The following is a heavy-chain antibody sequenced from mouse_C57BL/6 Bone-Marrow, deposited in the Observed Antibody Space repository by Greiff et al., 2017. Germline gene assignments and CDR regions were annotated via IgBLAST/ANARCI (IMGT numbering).Heavy chain of an antibody. D-gene: IGHD1-1*01. CDR2: ISSGGSYT. CDR3: ARRDYGSSYVDY. V-gene: IGHV5-6*02. Sequence: EVKLVESGGDLVKPGGSLKLSCAASGFTFSSYGMSWVRQTPDKRLEWVATISSGGSYTYYPDSVKGRFTISRDNAKNTLYLQMSSLKSEDTAMYYCARRDYGSSYVDYWGQGTTLTVSS. J-gene: IGHJ2*01. CDR1: GFTFSSYG.